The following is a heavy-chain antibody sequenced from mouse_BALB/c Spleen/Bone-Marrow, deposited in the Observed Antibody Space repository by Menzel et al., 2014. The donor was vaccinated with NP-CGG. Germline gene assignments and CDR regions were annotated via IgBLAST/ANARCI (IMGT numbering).Heavy chain of an antibody. CDR2: INRNGGSI. J-gene: IGHJ4*01. V-gene: IGHV5-6-2*01. Sequence: EVQLVESGGGLVKLGGSLKLSCAASGFTFSSYYMSWVRQNPEKRLELVAAINRNGGSIYYPDTVQGRFTISRDNAKNTLYLQMSSLKSEDTALYYCARRDYGYDGGAMDYWGQGTSVTVSS. CDR1: GFTFSSYY. CDR3: ARRDYGYDGGAMDY. D-gene: IGHD2-2*01.